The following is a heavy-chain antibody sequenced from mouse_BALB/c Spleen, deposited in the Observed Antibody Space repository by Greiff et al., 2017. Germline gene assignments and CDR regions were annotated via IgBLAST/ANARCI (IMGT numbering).Heavy chain of an antibody. Sequence: EVQVVGAGGGLGQPGGSLRLPFATSGFTFLAYYMSLVRQPPGKALEWLGFFRNKANGYTTEYSASVKGRFTISRDNSQSILYLQMNTLRAEDSATYYCARERGDSSGYVYFDYWGQGTTLTVSS. J-gene: IGHJ2*01. CDR1: GFTFLAYY. CDR3: ARERGDSSGYVYFDY. V-gene: IGHV7-3*02. D-gene: IGHD3-2*01. CDR2: FRNKANGYTT.